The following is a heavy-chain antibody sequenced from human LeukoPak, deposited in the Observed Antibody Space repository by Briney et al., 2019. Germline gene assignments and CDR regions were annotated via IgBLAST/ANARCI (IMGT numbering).Heavy chain of an antibody. D-gene: IGHD3-22*01. Sequence: SETLSLTYAVSGDSISSGYYWGWIRQPPGKGLEWIGSIYHSGSTYYNSSLKSRVTISVDTSKNQFSLKLSSVTAADTAVYYCARVGDYYDSSGLSWFDYWGQGTLVTVSS. J-gene: IGHJ4*02. V-gene: IGHV4-38-2*01. CDR3: ARVGDYYDSSGLSWFDY. CDR1: GDSISSGYY. CDR2: IYHSGST.